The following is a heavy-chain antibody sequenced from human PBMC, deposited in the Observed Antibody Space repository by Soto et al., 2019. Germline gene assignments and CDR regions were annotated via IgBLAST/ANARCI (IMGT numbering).Heavy chain of an antibody. D-gene: IGHD2-15*01. CDR2: IYYSGST. Sequence: PSETLSLTCTVSGGSISSGGYYWSWIRQHPGKGLEWIGYIYYSGSTYYNPSLKSRVTISVDTSKNQFSLKLSSVTAADTAVYYCAKAGFVVVVAATAGQHYFDYWGQGTLVTVSS. V-gene: IGHV4-31*03. J-gene: IGHJ4*02. CDR1: GGSISSGGYY. CDR3: AKAGFVVVVAATAGQHYFDY.